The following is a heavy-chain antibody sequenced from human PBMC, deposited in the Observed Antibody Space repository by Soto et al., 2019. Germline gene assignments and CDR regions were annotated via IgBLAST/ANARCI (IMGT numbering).Heavy chain of an antibody. CDR2: ISPDGTTT. J-gene: IGHJ5*02. CDR3: SRGRRPYYGYFDP. V-gene: IGHV3-74*01. CDR1: GFTFSGDW. D-gene: IGHD3-10*01. Sequence: EVQLVESGGGLIQPGGSLSLACVASGFTFSGDWMHWVRQVPGKGLVWVSHISPDGTTTYYEDSVKGRFTISRENAKNTLYLQMNGLRDDDTAVYYCSRGRRPYYGYFDPWGPGTLVTVSS.